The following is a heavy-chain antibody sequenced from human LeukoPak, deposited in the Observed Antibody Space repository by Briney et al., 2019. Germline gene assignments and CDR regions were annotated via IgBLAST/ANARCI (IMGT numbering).Heavy chain of an antibody. J-gene: IGHJ4*02. CDR1: GFTSTSSA. V-gene: IGHV1-58*02. Sequence: SLKVSSKASGFTSTSSAMQWGRQARGQRLGWIGWFVVGSGNTNYAQKCHERVNITRDMTTSTAHMELSSLRSEATAVDYCAVREMAVSYYFDYWGQGTVVTVSS. D-gene: IGHD5-24*01. CDR3: AVREMAVSYYFDY. CDR2: FVVGSGNT.